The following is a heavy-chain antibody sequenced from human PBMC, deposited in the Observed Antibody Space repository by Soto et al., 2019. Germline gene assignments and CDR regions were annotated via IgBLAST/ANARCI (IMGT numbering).Heavy chain of an antibody. V-gene: IGHV1-69*13. CDR1: GYTISNYA. CDR3: ARYSIRDYYYYGMDV. J-gene: IGHJ6*02. Sequence: ALVKVACKASGYTISNYARRWVRKAPGQGLEWMGRIIPIFGTANYAQKFQGRVTITADESTSTAYMELSSLRSEDTAVYYCARYSIRDYYYYGMDVWGQGTTVTVSS. CDR2: IIPIFGTA. D-gene: IGHD6-13*01.